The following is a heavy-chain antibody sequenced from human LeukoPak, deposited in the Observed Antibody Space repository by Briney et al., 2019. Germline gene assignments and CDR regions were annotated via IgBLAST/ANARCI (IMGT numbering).Heavy chain of an antibody. CDR1: GFTVSENF. CDR2: IYNGGAT. V-gene: IGHV3-53*01. D-gene: IGHD6-13*01. Sequence: GGSLRLACAASGFTVSENFMSWVRQAPGKGLECVSVIYNGGATFYADSVKGRFTISRDNAKNSLYLQMNSLRAEDTAVYYCASCYSSSWYVLPMDVWGQGTTVTVSS. J-gene: IGHJ6*02. CDR3: ASCYSSSWYVLPMDV.